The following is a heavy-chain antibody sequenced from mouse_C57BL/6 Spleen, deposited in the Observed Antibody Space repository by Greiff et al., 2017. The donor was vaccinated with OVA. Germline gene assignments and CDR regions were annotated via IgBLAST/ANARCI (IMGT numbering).Heavy chain of an antibody. Sequence: VQLQQSGPELVKPGASVKISCKASGYSFTSYYIHWVKQRPGQGLEWIGWIYPGSGNTKYNEKFKGKATLTADTSSSTAYMQLSSLTSEDSAVYYGARKRYDSYYAMDYWGQGTSVTVSS. CDR1: GYSFTSYY. CDR2: IYPGSGNT. J-gene: IGHJ4*01. D-gene: IGHD2-14*01. CDR3: ARKRYDSYYAMDY. V-gene: IGHV1-66*01.